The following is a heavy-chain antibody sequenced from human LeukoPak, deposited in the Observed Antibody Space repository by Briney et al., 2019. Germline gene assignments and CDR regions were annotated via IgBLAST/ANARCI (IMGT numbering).Heavy chain of an antibody. CDR1: GGSISNYY. D-gene: IGHD1-1*01. V-gene: IGHV4-59*01. J-gene: IGHJ4*02. CDR3: ARVGDWNDLVY. Sequence: SETLSLTCTVSGGSISNYYWNWIRQTPGKGLEWIGYILYSGTTTNYNPSLKSRVTISVDTSKNQFSLKLSSVTAADTAVYYCARVGDWNDLVYWGQGTLVTVSS. CDR2: ILYSGTTT.